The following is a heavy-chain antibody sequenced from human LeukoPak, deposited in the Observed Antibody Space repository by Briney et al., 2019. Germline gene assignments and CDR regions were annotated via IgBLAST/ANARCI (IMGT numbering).Heavy chain of an antibody. CDR1: GFTLSHYE. CDR3: AREMPNCGGDCYDL. CDR2: IPTSDTTL. Sequence: GGSLRLSCTASGFTLSHYEVNCVRQAPGKGLEWLSYIPTSDTTLFYADSIKGRFTVSRDNANNLVYLQMNTLRADDTALYYCAREMPNCGGDCYDLWGQGTLVTVSS. J-gene: IGHJ4*02. D-gene: IGHD2-21*01. V-gene: IGHV3-48*03.